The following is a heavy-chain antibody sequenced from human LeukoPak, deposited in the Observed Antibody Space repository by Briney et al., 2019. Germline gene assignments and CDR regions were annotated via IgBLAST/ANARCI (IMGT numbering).Heavy chain of an antibody. V-gene: IGHV4-39*01. D-gene: IGHD6-25*01. CDR3: ARHRYSSVEH. J-gene: IGHJ4*02. Sequence: PSETLSLTCCVSGVYISSSSYYWGRIRQPQGQGLEWMGSIYYSGTTYYNPSLKSRVTISVDTSKSQFSRQLRTGTAVDTAVYYCARHRYSSVEHWGQGTLVTASS. CDR2: IYYSGTT. CDR1: GVYISSSSYY.